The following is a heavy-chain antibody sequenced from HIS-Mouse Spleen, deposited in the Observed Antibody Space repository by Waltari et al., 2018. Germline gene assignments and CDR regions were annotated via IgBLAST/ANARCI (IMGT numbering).Heavy chain of an antibody. V-gene: IGHV3-30*18. CDR3: AKGTGDGAFDI. CDR1: GFTFSSYG. J-gene: IGHJ3*02. Sequence: QVQLVESGGGVVQPGRSLRLSCAASGFTFSSYGMHWVRQAPGKGLEWVAVISYDGSNKYYADSGKGRFTISRDNSKNTLYLQMNSLRAEDTAVYYCAKGTGDGAFDIWGQGTMVTVSS. CDR2: ISYDGSNK. D-gene: IGHD7-27*01.